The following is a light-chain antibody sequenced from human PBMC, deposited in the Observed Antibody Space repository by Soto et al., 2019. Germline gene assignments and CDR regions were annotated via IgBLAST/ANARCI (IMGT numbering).Light chain of an antibody. V-gene: IGKV1-5*03. Sequence: DIQMTQSPSTLSASVGDRATITCRASQSIRYCLAWFQQKPGKAPRLLIYEASRLESGVPSRISGSGSGTELTLTISSLQPDDFATYYCQQYTNYPWTFGQGTKVDIK. CDR2: EAS. CDR1: QSIRYC. J-gene: IGKJ1*01. CDR3: QQYTNYPWT.